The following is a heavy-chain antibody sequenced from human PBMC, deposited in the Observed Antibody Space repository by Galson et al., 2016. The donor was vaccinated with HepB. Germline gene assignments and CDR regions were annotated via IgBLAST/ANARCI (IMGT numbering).Heavy chain of an antibody. CDR2: IWYDGSSK. Sequence: SLRLSCAASGFTFSKFGMHWVRQAPGKGLEWVAVIWYDGSSKYYADSVKGRFTISRDNSKNTPYLQMNSLRAEDTAIYYCARELRAWFDPWGQGTLVTVSS. CDR3: ARELRAWFDP. V-gene: IGHV3-33*01. CDR1: GFTFSKFG. J-gene: IGHJ5*02. D-gene: IGHD2-15*01.